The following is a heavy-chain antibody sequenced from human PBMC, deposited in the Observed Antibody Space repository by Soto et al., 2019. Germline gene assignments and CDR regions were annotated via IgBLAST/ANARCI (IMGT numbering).Heavy chain of an antibody. CDR1: GYTFTSYG. D-gene: IGHD2-2*01. CDR2: INAYNGNT. V-gene: IGHV1-18*01. Sequence: QVQLVQSGAEVKKPGASVKVSCKASGYTFTSYGISWVRQAPGQGLEWMGWINAYNGNTNYAQKLPGRGTTTTGTSTSTAYMELRSLRSDDPAVYSCARVLPPFDPWGQGTLVTVSS. J-gene: IGHJ5*02. CDR3: ARVLPPFDP.